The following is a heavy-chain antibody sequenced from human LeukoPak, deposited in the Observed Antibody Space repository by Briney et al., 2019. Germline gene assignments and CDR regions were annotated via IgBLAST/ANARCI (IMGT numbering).Heavy chain of an antibody. J-gene: IGHJ5*02. CDR3: ARDPSPGQWPPTGGHWFDP. Sequence: PVKVSCKASGGTFSSYAISWVRQAPGQGLEWMGGIIPIFGTANYAQKFQGRVTITADGSTSTAYMELSSLRSEDTAVYYCARDPSPGQWPPTGGHWFDPWGQGTLVTVSS. CDR2: IIPIFGTA. V-gene: IGHV1-69*13. D-gene: IGHD6-19*01. CDR1: GGTFSSYA.